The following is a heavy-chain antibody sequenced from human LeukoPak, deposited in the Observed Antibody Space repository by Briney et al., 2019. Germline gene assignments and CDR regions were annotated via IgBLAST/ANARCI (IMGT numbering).Heavy chain of an antibody. V-gene: IGHV1-18*01. D-gene: IGHD2-15*01. J-gene: IGHJ6*02. Sequence: ASVKVSCKAPGGTFSSYAISWVRQAPGQGLEWMGWISVYNGNTNYAQRLQGRVTMTTDTSTSTAYMELRSLRSDDTAVYYCARGYCSGGRCYDILNYQYGMDVWGQGTTVTVSS. CDR1: GGTFSSYA. CDR3: ARGYCSGGRCYDILNYQYGMDV. CDR2: ISVYNGNT.